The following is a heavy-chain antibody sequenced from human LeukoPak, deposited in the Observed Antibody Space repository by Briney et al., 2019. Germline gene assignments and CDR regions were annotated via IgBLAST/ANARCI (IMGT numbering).Heavy chain of an antibody. Sequence: PSETLSLTCAVYGGSFSAHYWNWIRQVPGKGLEWIGGVNHSGSTNTNPSLKGRATLSLDTSKNQFSLKLTSVTAADTAFYYCARGARPLGWFVVGRPPSEYYFDKWGQGTQVTVSS. CDR1: GGSFSAHY. CDR3: ARGARPLGWFVVGRPPSEYYFDK. D-gene: IGHD3-3*01. V-gene: IGHV4-34*04. CDR2: VNHSGST. J-gene: IGHJ4*02.